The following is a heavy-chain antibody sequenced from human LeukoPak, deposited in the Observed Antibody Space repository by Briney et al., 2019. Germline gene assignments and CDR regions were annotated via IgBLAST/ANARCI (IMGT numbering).Heavy chain of an antibody. D-gene: IGHD3-22*01. Sequence: GASVKVSCKASGYTFTSYGISWVQQAPGQGLEWMGWISAYNGNTNYVQKLQGRVTMTIDTSTSTVYMELRSLRSDDTAVYYCARDGHRRYYYESSDYRFDYWGQGTLVTVSS. CDR1: GYTFTSYG. CDR2: ISAYNGNT. V-gene: IGHV1-18*01. J-gene: IGHJ4*02. CDR3: ARDGHRRYYYESSDYRFDY.